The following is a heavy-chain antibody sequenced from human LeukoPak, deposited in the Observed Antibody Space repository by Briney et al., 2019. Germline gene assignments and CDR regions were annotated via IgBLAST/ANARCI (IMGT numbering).Heavy chain of an antibody. Sequence: PSETLSLTCTVSGYSISSGYYWGWIRQPPGKGLEWIGSIYHSGSTYYNPSLKSRVTISVDTSKNQFSLKLSSVTAADTAVYYCAREKLGDYGGNSVGYYFDYWGQGTLVTVSS. CDR1: GYSISSGYY. J-gene: IGHJ4*02. V-gene: IGHV4-38-2*02. CDR3: AREKLGDYGGNSVGYYFDY. D-gene: IGHD4-23*01. CDR2: IYHSGST.